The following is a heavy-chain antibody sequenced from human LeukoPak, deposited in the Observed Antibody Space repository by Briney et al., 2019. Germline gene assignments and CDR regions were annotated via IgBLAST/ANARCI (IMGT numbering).Heavy chain of an antibody. Sequence: GGSLRLSCAASGLTLSSNCMNWVRQAPGKGLEWVANIKQDGSAKYYANSVKGRFTISRDDAKNSLYLEMNSLRAEDTAVYYCAGGGGWVFDSWGQGTLVTASS. D-gene: IGHD6-19*01. CDR1: GLTLSSNC. CDR2: IKQDGSAK. CDR3: AGGGGWVFDS. J-gene: IGHJ4*02. V-gene: IGHV3-7*04.